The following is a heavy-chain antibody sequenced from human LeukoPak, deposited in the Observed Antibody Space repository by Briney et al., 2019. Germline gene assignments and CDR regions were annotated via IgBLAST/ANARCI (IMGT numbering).Heavy chain of an antibody. CDR3: ARGGTRIVGIAVA. J-gene: IGHJ4*02. D-gene: IGHD6-19*01. Sequence: SETLSLTCTVSGYTISSGGYYWGWIRQPPGKGLECIGSIYYSGSGSTYYTPSLKSRVTISVDTSKNQFSLKLSSVTAADTAVYYCARGGTRIVGIAVAWGQGTLVTVSS. CDR2: IYYSGSGST. CDR1: GYTISSGGYY. V-gene: IGHV4-39*01.